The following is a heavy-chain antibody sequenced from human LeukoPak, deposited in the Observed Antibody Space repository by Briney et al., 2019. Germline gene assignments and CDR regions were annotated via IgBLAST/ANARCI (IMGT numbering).Heavy chain of an antibody. V-gene: IGHV1-2*02. CDR1: GYTSTGYY. D-gene: IGHD6-6*01. CDR3: ARGGWGSSPYFDY. CDR2: INPNTGDT. Sequence: ASVKVSCKASGYTSTGYYMHWVRHAPGQGLEWAGSINPNTGDTNYPQNFQGRVTMTRDTSISTAYMELSRLRSDDTAVYYCARGGWGSSPYFDYWGQGTLVTVSS. J-gene: IGHJ4*02.